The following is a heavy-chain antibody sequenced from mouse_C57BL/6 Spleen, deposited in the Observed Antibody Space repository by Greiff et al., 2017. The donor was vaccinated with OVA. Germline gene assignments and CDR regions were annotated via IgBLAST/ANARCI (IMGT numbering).Heavy chain of an antibody. CDR3: TDYYGSSRV. CDR2: IRLKSDNYAT. D-gene: IGHD1-1*01. CDR1: GFTFSNYW. Sequence: EVMLVESGGGLVQPGGSMKLSCVASGFTFSNYWMNWVRQSPEKGLEWVAQIRLKSDNYATHYAVSVKGRFTISRDDSKSSVYLQMNNLRAEDTGIYYCTDYYGSSRVWGTGPTVTVSS. V-gene: IGHV6-3*01. J-gene: IGHJ1*03.